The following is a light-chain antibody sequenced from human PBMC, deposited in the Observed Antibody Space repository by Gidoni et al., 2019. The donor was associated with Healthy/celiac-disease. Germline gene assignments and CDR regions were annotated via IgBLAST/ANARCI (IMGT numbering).Light chain of an antibody. V-gene: IGKV1-9*01. CDR2: AAS. CDR3: QQLNSYPRT. J-gene: IGKJ1*01. CDR1: QGISSY. Sequence: DIQVTQSPSFLSASVGDRVTITSRASQGISSYLAWYQQKPGKAPKLLIYAASTLQSGVPSRLSGSGSGTEFTLTISSLQPEDFATYYCQQLNSYPRTFGQGTKVEIK.